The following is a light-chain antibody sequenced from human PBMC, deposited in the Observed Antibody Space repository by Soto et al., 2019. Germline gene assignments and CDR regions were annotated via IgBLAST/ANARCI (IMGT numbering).Light chain of an antibody. CDR3: QQLWTYPLT. CDR1: QDVSRS. J-gene: IGKJ4*01. Sequence: DTQLTQSPSFLSASVGDRVTIACRASQDVSRSVGWDQQKPGTAPKLLISAASTLNSGVPSRFSGSGSGTDFTITIRSLQPEDVATYYCQQLWTYPLTFGGGPKVEI. V-gene: IGKV1-9*01. CDR2: AAS.